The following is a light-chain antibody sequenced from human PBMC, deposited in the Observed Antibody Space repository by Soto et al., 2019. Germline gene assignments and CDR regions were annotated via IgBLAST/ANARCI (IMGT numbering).Light chain of an antibody. CDR1: SPDSGARYN. CDR2: GNS. J-gene: IGLJ3*02. V-gene: IGLV1-40*01. CDR3: QSYDSSLSGSV. Sequence: QSVLTQPPSVSGAPGQRVTITCTGSSPDSGARYNVHWYRQLPGTAPKLLIYGNSNRPSGVPDRFSGSKSGTSASLAITGRQAEDEADYYCQSYDSSLSGSVFGGGTKLTVL.